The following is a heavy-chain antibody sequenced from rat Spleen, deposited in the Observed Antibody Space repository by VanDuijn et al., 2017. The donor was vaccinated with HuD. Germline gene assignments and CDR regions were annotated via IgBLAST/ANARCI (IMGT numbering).Heavy chain of an antibody. D-gene: IGHD1-1*01. V-gene: IGHV5-22*01. CDR1: GFIFSNYY. CDR2: IRYESSST. CDR3: TTETTVFDY. J-gene: IGHJ2*01. Sequence: EVQLVESGGGLVQPGRSIKLSCGASGFIFSNYYMAWVRQAPKKGLEWVASIRYESSSTYYGDSVKGRFTVSRDNAKTTLYLQMDSLRSEDTATYYCTTETTVFDYWGQGVMVTVSS.